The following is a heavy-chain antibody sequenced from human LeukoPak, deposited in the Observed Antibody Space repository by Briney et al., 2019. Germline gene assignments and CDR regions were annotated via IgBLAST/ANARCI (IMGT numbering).Heavy chain of an antibody. V-gene: IGHV4-59*08. CDR3: ARHGGWLAGARN. J-gene: IGHJ4*02. CDR2: IYYSGST. CDR1: GGSLSNYY. D-gene: IGHD6-19*01. Sequence: SETLSLTCTVSGGSLSNYYWSWIRQSPGKGLEWIGYIYYSGSTNYNPSLKSRVTISVDTSKNQFPMKLTSVAAADTAVYYCARHGGWLAGARNWGQGTLVTVSS.